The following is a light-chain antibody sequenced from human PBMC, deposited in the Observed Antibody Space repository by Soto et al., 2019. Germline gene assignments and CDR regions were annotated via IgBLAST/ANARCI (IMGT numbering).Light chain of an antibody. J-gene: IGLJ1*01. Sequence: QSALTQPRSVSGSPGQSVTISCTGSSSDVGGYNYVSWYQQHPDKAPKLMIYDVSKRPSGVPDRFSGSKSGNTASLTISGLQAGDEADYYCCSYAGSYSYVFGTGTKVTVL. CDR3: CSYAGSYSYV. CDR2: DVS. V-gene: IGLV2-11*01. CDR1: SSDVGGYNY.